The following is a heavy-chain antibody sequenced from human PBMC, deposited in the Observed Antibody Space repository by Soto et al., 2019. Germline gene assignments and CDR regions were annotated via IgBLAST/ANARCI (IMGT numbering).Heavy chain of an antibody. CDR3: AKVIHSGRSHLGADY. Sequence: QVQVVESGGGVVQPGRSLRLSCAASGFVFSNYGMHWVRQAPGKGLEWVGVISNDGNDEYYIDSVKGRFTISRDNSKNTLYFQMNSLKTVYTALYFCAKVIHSGRSHLGADYWGQGTLVTVSS. D-gene: IGHD1-26*01. V-gene: IGHV3-30*18. CDR1: GFVFSNYG. CDR2: ISNDGNDE. J-gene: IGHJ4*02.